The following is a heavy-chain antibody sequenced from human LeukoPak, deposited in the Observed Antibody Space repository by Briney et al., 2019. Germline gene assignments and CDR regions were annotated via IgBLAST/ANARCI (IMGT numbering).Heavy chain of an antibody. CDR2: FDPEDGET. J-gene: IGHJ4*02. CDR3: ATSPVVRGASDY. CDR1: GYTLTELS. Sequence: ASVKVSCKVSGYTLTELSMHWVRQAPGKGLEWMGGFDPEDGETIYAQKFQGRVTMTEDTSTDTAYMELSSLRSEDTAVYYCATSPVVRGASDYWGQGTLVTVSS. D-gene: IGHD3-10*01. V-gene: IGHV1-24*01.